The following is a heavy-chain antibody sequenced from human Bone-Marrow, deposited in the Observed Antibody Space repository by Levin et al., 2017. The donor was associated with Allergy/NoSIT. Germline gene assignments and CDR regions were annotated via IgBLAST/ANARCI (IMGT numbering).Heavy chain of an antibody. V-gene: IGHV4-34*01. D-gene: IGHD3-3*01. Sequence: SETLSLTCAVYGGSFSDYYWSWIRQPPGKGLEWIGEINHSGSTNYNPSLKSRVTILVDTSKSQFSLKLSSVTAADTAVYYCARAAWSGGGGFDPWGQGILVTVSS. CDR2: INHSGST. J-gene: IGHJ5*02. CDR3: ARAAWSGGGGFDP. CDR1: GGSFSDYY.